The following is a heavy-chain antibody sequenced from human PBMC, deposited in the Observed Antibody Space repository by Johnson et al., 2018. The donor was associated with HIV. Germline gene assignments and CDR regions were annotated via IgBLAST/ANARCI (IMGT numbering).Heavy chain of an antibody. Sequence: QMQLVESGGGLIQPGGSLRLSCAASGFTFSSYGMHWVRQAPGKGLEWVAVIWYDGSNKYYADSVKGRFTISRDNSKNTLYLQMNSLRAEDTALYYCAKDVNWGLGGAFDIWGQGTMVTVSS. D-gene: IGHD7-27*01. CDR3: AKDVNWGLGGAFDI. V-gene: IGHV3-30*02. J-gene: IGHJ3*02. CDR1: GFTFSSYG. CDR2: IWYDGSNK.